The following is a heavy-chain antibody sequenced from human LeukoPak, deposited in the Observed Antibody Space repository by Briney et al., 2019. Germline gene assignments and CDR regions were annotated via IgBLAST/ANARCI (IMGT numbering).Heavy chain of an antibody. CDR1: GGSISNGDSY. J-gene: IGHJ5*02. CDR3: ARQWSSGSYLNWFDP. Sequence: SQTLSLTCTVSGGSISNGDSYWTWVRQPPGKGLEYIGYIHYSGSTHCNPSLKSRVTIAIDTSKMQFSLRLSSVTAADTAVYYCARQWSSGSYLNWFDPWGQGTLVTVSS. D-gene: IGHD1-26*01. V-gene: IGHV4-30-4*01. CDR2: IHYSGST.